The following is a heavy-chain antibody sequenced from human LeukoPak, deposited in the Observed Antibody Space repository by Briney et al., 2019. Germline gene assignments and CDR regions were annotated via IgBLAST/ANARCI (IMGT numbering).Heavy chain of an antibody. D-gene: IGHD6-6*01. J-gene: IGHJ4*02. CDR1: GGSFSGYY. V-gene: IGHV4-34*01. CDR3: ASIAARNIDY. CDR2: LYYSGST. Sequence: PSETLSLTCAVYGGSFSGYYWSWIRQPPGKGLEWIGTLYYSGSTYYNPSLKSRVTKSVDTSKNQFSLKLSSVTAADTAVYYCASIAARNIDYWGQGTLVTVSS.